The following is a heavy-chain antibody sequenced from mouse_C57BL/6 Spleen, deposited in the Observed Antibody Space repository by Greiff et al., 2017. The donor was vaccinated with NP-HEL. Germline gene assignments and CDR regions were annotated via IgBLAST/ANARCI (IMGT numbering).Heavy chain of an antibody. J-gene: IGHJ1*03. CDR3: ASKAFYWYFDV. CDR1: GYTFTSYW. Sequence: VQLQQPGAELVRPGTSVKLSCKASGYTFTSYWMHWVKQRPGQGLEWIGVIDPSDSYTNYNQKFKGKATLTVDTSSSTAYMQLSSLTSEDSAVYYCASKAFYWYFDVWGTGTTVTVSS. D-gene: IGHD1-3*01. CDR2: IDPSDSYT. V-gene: IGHV1-59*01.